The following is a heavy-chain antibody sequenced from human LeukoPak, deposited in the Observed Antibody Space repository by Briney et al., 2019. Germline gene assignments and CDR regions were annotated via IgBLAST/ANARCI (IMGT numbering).Heavy chain of an antibody. CDR3: ARVAGSIDY. CDR2: MNLKSGYT. D-gene: IGHD1-26*01. J-gene: IGHJ4*02. Sequence: GASVKVSCKASGYSFTTYDINWVRQAPGQGLEWMGWMNLKSGYTGYAQKFQGRVTITRDTSTSTVYMELSSLRSEDTAVYYCARVAGSIDYWGQGTLVTASS. V-gene: IGHV1-8*03. CDR1: GYSFTTYD.